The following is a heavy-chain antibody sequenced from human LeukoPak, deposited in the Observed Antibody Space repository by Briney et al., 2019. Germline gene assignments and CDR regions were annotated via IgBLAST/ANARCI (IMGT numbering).Heavy chain of an antibody. J-gene: IGHJ5*02. D-gene: IGHD3-9*01. CDR3: ARDQSYDILTGPSPFNWFDP. Sequence: GGSLRLSCAASGFTFSSYGMHWVRQAPGKRLEWVAVIWYDGSNKYYADSVKGRFTISRDNSKNTLYLQMNSLRAEDTAVYYCARDQSYDILTGPSPFNWFDPWGQGTLVTVSS. CDR1: GFTFSSYG. V-gene: IGHV3-33*01. CDR2: IWYDGSNK.